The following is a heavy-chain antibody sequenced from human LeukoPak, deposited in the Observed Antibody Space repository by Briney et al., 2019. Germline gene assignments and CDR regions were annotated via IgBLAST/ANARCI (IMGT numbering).Heavy chain of an antibody. V-gene: IGHV3-74*01. D-gene: IGHD4-11*01. J-gene: IGHJ6*03. CDR2: INSDGSST. CDR3: ARGTVTTGYYYYYMDV. CDR1: GFTFSSYW. Sequence: PGGSLRLSCAASGFTFSSYWMHWVRQAPGKGLVWVPRINSDGSSTSYADSVKGRFTISRDNAKNTLYLQMNSLRAEDTAVYYCARGTVTTGYYYYYMDVWGKGTTVTVSS.